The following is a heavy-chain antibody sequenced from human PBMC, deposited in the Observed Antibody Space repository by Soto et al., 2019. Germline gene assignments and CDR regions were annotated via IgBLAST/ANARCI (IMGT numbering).Heavy chain of an antibody. CDR2: IFHSGSA. CDR3: ARYTFGHDREYHYAMDV. D-gene: IGHD3-10*02. Sequence: PSETLSVTCTVSGASISSSDYYWSWVRQPPGKGLEWIGYIFHSGSAYYNPSLKSRVTISVDTSKNQFSLKLTSVTAADTAVFYCARYTFGHDREYHYAMDVWGQGTTVTVSS. V-gene: IGHV4-30-4*01. J-gene: IGHJ6*02. CDR1: GASISSSDYY.